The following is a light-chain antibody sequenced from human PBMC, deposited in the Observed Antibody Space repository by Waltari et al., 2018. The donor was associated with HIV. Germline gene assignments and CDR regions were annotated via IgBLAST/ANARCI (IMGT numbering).Light chain of an antibody. CDR1: SSDIRYYDY. Sequence: QSALTQPASVSGSPGQSIVLPCTGSSSDIRYYDYVSWYQHYPGQAPKALIYEVTSRPSGTSSRFSGSKSATTAFLAISKLQTDDEADYFCSSYTRRGTVVFGGGTRLTVL. CDR2: EVT. CDR3: SSYTRRGTVV. J-gene: IGLJ2*01. V-gene: IGLV2-14*01.